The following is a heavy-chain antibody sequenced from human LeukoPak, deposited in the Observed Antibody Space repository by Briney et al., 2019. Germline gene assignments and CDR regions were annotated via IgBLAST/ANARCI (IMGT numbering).Heavy chain of an antibody. CDR2: IYTSGST. J-gene: IGHJ5*02. V-gene: IGHV4-4*07. CDR1: GGAISRYY. D-gene: IGHD5-18*01. CDR3: ARTHMDTALVRIKWFDP. Sequence: PSETLSLTCTVSGGAISRYYWSCIRQPAGKGLEWIGRIYTSGSTNYNPSLKSRVTMSVDTSKNQFSLKLSSVTAADTAVYYCARTHMDTALVRIKWFDPWGQGTLVTVSS.